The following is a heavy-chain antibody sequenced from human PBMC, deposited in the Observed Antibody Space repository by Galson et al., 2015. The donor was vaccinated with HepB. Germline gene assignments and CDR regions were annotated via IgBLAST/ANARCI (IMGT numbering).Heavy chain of an antibody. CDR1: GGSISSYY. V-gene: IGHV4-59*01. Sequence: SETLSLTCTVSGGSISSYYWSWIRQPPGKGLEWIGYIYYSGSTNYNPSLKSRVTISVDTSKNQFSLKLSSVTAADTAVYYCASRDCSSTSCYEVGWFDPWGQGTLVTVSS. D-gene: IGHD2-2*01. J-gene: IGHJ5*02. CDR3: ASRDCSSTSCYEVGWFDP. CDR2: IYYSGST.